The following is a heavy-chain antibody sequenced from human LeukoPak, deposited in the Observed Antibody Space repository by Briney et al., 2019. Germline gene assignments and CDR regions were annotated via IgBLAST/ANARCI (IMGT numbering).Heavy chain of an antibody. CDR1: GDSVSRKSAA. J-gene: IGHJ3*02. CDR3: ARLATNDGLDI. D-gene: IGHD5-12*01. Sequence: SQTLSLTCAISGDSVSRKSAAWNWIRQPPSRGLEWLGRTFYRSEWNNDYAVSVRSRLTIKPDTSKNQFSLQLNSVTPEDTAVYYCARLATNDGLDIWGQGTMVTVSS. CDR2: TFYRSEWNN. V-gene: IGHV6-1*01.